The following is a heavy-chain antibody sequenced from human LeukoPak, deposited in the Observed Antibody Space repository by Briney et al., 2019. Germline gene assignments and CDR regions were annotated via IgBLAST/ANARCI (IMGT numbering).Heavy chain of an antibody. J-gene: IGHJ4*02. CDR3: ARDSRVVTAEKNYFDY. CDR2: IYYSGST. V-gene: IGHV4-39*07. CDR1: GGSISSSSYY. Sequence: SETLSLTCTVSGGSISSSSYYWGWIRQPPGKGLEWIGSIYYSGSTYYNPSLKSRVTISVDTSKNQFSLKLSSVTAADTAVYYCARDSRVVTAEKNYFDYWGQGTLVTVSS. D-gene: IGHD2-21*02.